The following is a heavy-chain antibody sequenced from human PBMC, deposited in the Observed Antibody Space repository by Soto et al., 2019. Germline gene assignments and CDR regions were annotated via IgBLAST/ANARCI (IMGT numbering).Heavy chain of an antibody. V-gene: IGHV4-34*01. CDR1: GGSFSGYY. Sequence: SETLSLTCAVYGGSFSGYYWSWIRQPPGKGLEWIGEINHSGSTNYNPSLKSRVTISVDTSKNQFSLKLSSVTAADTAVYYCARGSGSGRYHYCTDVWGQGTTVTVSS. J-gene: IGHJ6*02. CDR3: ARGSGSGRYHYCTDV. CDR2: INHSGST. D-gene: IGHD3-10*01.